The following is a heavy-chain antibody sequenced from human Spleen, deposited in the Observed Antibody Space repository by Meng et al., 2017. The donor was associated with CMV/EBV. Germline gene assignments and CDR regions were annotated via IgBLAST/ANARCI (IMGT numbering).Heavy chain of an antibody. CDR3: ARDLTAGGRGDWFDP. CDR1: GGSVSSGDYY. V-gene: IGHV4-61*08. J-gene: IGHJ5*02. CDR2: IYYSGST. Sequence: SGGSVSSGDYYWSWLRQPPGKGLEWIGYIYYSGSTNYHPSLKSRVTISVDTLKNQFSLKLNYVTAADTAVYYCARDLTAGGRGDWFDPWGQGTLVTVSS. D-gene: IGHD6-19*01.